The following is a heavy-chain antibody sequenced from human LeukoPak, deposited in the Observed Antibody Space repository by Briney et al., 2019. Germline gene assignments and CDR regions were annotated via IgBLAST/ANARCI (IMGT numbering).Heavy chain of an antibody. CDR1: GFTFSSYE. D-gene: IGHD2-2*01. Sequence: PGGSLRLSCAASGFTFSSYEMNWVRQAPGKGLEWVSYISSSGSTIYYADSVKGRFTISRDNAKNSLYLQMNSLRAEDTAVYYCARLVCSSTSCYDYWGQGTLVTVSS. V-gene: IGHV3-48*03. CDR3: ARLVCSSTSCYDY. CDR2: ISSSGSTI. J-gene: IGHJ4*02.